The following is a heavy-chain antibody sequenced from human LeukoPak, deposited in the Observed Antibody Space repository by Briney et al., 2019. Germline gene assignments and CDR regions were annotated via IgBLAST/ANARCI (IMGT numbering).Heavy chain of an antibody. CDR1: GGAISSSY. Sequence: SETLSFTCTVSGGAISSSYWSWIRRPPGKGLEWLGYIYYSGSTTYNPSLKSRVTISVDTSKNKFSLKLSSVTAADTAVYYCARHRNGYARAEYFQHWGQGTLVTVSS. D-gene: IGHD5-12*01. J-gene: IGHJ1*01. CDR2: IYYSGST. CDR3: ARHRNGYARAEYFQH. V-gene: IGHV4-59*01.